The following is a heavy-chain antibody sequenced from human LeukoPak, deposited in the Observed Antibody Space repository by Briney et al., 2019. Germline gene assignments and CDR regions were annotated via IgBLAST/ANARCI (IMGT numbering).Heavy chain of an antibody. J-gene: IGHJ4*02. CDR2: IYSGGST. CDR1: GFTVSSNY. CDR3: ARGGIGYYDSSGYFDY. Sequence: GGSLRLSCAASGFTVSSNYMSWVRQAPGKGLEWVSVIYSGGSTYYADSVKGRFTISRDNSKNTLYLQMNSLRAEDTAVYYCARGGIGYYDSSGYFDYWGQGTLVTVSS. V-gene: IGHV3-53*01. D-gene: IGHD3-22*01.